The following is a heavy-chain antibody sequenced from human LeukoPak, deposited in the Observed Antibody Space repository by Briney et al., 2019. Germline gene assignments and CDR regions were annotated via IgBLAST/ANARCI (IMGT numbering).Heavy chain of an antibody. V-gene: IGHV1-18*01. J-gene: IGHJ4*02. Sequence: ASVKVSCKASGYTFTSYGISWVQQAPGQALEWMGWISAYNGNTNYAQKLQGRVTMTTDTSTSTDYMELRSLRSDDTAVYYCARDAYGSGSYYYWGQGTLVTVSS. CDR3: ARDAYGSGSYYY. CDR2: ISAYNGNT. D-gene: IGHD3-10*01. CDR1: GYTFTSYG.